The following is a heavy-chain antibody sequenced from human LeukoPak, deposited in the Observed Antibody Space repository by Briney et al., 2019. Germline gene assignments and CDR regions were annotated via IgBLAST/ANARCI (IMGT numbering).Heavy chain of an antibody. V-gene: IGHV3-7*01. J-gene: IGHJ4*02. CDR2: IKQDGSEK. D-gene: IGHD6-25*01. CDR1: GFTFSSYW. CDR3: AREGQEPPAYYFDY. Sequence: GGSLRLSCAASGFTFSSYWMSWVRQAPGKGLEWVANIKQDGSEKYYVDSVKGRFTISRDNAKNSLYLQMNSLRAEDTAVYYCAREGQEPPAYYFDYWGQGTLVTVS.